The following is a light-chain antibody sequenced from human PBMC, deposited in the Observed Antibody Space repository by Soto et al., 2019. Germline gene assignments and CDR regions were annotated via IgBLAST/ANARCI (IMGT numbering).Light chain of an antibody. CDR3: QQSFTTPYT. CDR2: TTS. Sequence: DIQMTQSPSSLSASVGDRVTITCRASQTIAMYVKWVQQKPGKAPKTLIYTTSSLQSGVPPRFSGSGSETDFTLTISRLQPEDSATYYCQQSFTTPYTFGQGTKLEIK. CDR1: QTIAMY. V-gene: IGKV1-39*01. J-gene: IGKJ2*01.